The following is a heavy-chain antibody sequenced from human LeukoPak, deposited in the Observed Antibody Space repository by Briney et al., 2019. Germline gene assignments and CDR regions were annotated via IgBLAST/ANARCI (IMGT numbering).Heavy chain of an antibody. Sequence: PGGSLRLSCAASGFTFDDYGMSWVRQVPGKGLEWVCGINWNGVSTGYADSVKGRFTISRDNAKDSLYLQMNSLRAEDTALYYCARNSGWYGWARELSYYYMDVWGKGPTVTVSS. CDR3: ARNSGWYGWARELSYYYMDV. D-gene: IGHD6-19*01. V-gene: IGHV3-20*04. CDR2: INWNGVST. CDR1: GFTFDDYG. J-gene: IGHJ6*03.